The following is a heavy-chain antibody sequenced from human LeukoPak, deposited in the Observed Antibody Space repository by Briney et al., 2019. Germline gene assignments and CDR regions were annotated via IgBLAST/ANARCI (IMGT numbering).Heavy chain of an antibody. D-gene: IGHD5-12*01. CDR1: GGSISSSSYY. Sequence: PSETLSLTCTVSGGSISSSSYYWGWIRQPPGKGLEWIGSIYYSGSTYYNPSLKSRVTISVDTSKNQFSLKLSSVTAADTAVYYCARQVFWGMATIKENYFDYWGQGTLVTVSS. CDR2: IYYSGST. CDR3: ARQVFWGMATIKENYFDY. J-gene: IGHJ4*02. V-gene: IGHV4-39*01.